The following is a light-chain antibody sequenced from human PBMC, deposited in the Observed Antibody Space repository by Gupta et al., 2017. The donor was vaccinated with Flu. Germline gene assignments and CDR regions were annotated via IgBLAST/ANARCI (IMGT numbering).Light chain of an antibody. CDR3: QTWDSTTGV. CDR2: QDS. CDR1: NLGNYF. V-gene: IGLV3-1*01. J-gene: IGLJ3*02. Sequence: SPGQTVNRTCSGHNLGNYFVSWYQLRPGQSHVLVIYQDSKRPSGTPERFSGSNSGNTATLTISGTQAMDEADFYCQTWDSTTGVFGGGTTLTVL.